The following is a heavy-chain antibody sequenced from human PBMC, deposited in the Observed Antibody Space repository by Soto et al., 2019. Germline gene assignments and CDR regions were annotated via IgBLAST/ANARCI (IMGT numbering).Heavy chain of an antibody. D-gene: IGHD3-10*01. V-gene: IGHV1-69*01. CDR3: ARARLSNGDPNIYFCYGLDV. J-gene: IGHJ6*02. CDR2: IIPLFRKT. CDR1: GDMFRNSA. Sequence: QVQLVQSGAAVKRPGSSVKVSCKASGDMFRNSAFTWVRQAPGQGLAWMGVIIPLFRKTDVAQKFQGRVNLTADESTSSLYMEVSSLTSEDTAVYYCARARLSNGDPNIYFCYGLDVWGQGTTITVSS.